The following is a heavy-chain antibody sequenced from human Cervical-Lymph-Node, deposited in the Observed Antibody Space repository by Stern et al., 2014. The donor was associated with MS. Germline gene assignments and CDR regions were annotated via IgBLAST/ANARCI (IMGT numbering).Heavy chain of an antibody. CDR1: GFSFSDYY. CDR2: ISGRDGTI. Sequence: VQLVESGGGLVKPGGSLRLSCAASGFSFSDYYMNWIRQAPGKGLEWVSYISGRDGTIFYADSVKGRFNIYRDNAKKSLYLQMNSLKAEDTAVYYCARAGGSKDDFWGQGTLVTVSS. V-gene: IGHV3-11*01. J-gene: IGHJ4*02. CDR3: ARAGGSKDDF. D-gene: IGHD3-10*01.